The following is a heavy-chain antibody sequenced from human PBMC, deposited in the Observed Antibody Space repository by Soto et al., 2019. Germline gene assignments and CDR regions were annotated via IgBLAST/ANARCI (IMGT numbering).Heavy chain of an antibody. CDR1: GGTFSSYA. Sequence: ASVKVSCKASGGTFSSYAISWVRQAPGQGLEWMGGIIPIFGTANYAQKFQGRVTITADESTSTAYMELSSLRSEDTAVYYCARSDPPDYDILTGRPGYGMDVWGQGTTVTVSS. CDR2: IIPIFGTA. CDR3: ARSDPPDYDILTGRPGYGMDV. V-gene: IGHV1-69*13. J-gene: IGHJ6*02. D-gene: IGHD3-9*01.